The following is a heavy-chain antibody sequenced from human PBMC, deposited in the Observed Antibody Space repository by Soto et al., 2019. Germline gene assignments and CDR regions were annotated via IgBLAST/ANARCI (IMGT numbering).Heavy chain of an antibody. CDR1: EVTFTSYA. Sequence: GGSLRLSCAGSEVTFTSYAMTWVRQVPGEGLQWVSSISKSGDSTYYADSVKGRFTTSRDNSKNTLYLQMNSLRAEDTAIYYCAKGSFGFDYWGQGTLVTVSS. D-gene: IGHD3-10*01. CDR2: ISKSGDST. J-gene: IGHJ4*02. V-gene: IGHV3-23*01. CDR3: AKGSFGFDY.